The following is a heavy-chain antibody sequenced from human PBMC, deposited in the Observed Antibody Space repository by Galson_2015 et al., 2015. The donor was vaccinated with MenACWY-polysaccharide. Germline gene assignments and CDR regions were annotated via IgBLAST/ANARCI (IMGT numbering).Heavy chain of an antibody. D-gene: IGHD2-21*02. CDR2: ISSGRSTI. J-gene: IGHJ6*02. CDR3: ARSCGGHCVYYYGIDV. CDR1: GFAFSSYS. V-gene: IGHV3-48*02. Sequence: SLRLSCAASGFAFSSYSMNWVRQAPGKGLEWVSYISSGRSTIYYADSVKGRFTISRDNAKNSLYLQMNSLRDEATAIYYCARSCGGHCVYYYGIDVWGQGTTVTVSS.